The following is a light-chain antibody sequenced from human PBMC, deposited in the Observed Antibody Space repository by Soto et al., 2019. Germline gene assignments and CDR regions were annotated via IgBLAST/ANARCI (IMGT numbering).Light chain of an antibody. J-gene: IGLJ3*02. CDR1: SSDVGGYNY. Sequence: QSALTQPASVSGSPGQSITISCTGTSSDVGGYNYLSWYQQHPGKAPKVMIYEVSNRPSGVSNRFSGPKSGNTASLTISGLQAEDEGDYFCSSYTTSGTPVFGGGTKLTVL. CDR3: SSYTTSGTPV. CDR2: EVS. V-gene: IGLV2-14*01.